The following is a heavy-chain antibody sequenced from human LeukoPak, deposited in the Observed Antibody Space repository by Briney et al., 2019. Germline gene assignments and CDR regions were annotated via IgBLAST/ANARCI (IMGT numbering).Heavy chain of an antibody. J-gene: IGHJ5*02. CDR2: IYHSGST. V-gene: IGHV4-38-2*02. CDR1: GYSISSGYY. CDR3: ARSFKDIVVVPAAVWFDP. D-gene: IGHD2-2*01. Sequence: PSETLSLTCTVSGYSISSGYYWGWIRQPPGKGLEWIGSIYHSGSTYYNPSLKSRVTISVDTSKNQFPLKLSSVTAADTAVYYCARSFKDIVVVPAAVWFDPWGQGTLVTVSS.